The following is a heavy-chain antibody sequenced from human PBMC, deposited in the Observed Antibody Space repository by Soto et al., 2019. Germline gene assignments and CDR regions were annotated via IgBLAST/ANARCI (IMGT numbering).Heavy chain of an antibody. D-gene: IGHD6-19*01. Sequence: LSLTCTVSGGSISSSSYYWGWIRQPPGKGLEWIGSIYYSGSTYYNPSLKSRVTISVDTSKNQFSLKLTSVTAADTALYYCARRYGWLYFDYWGQGSLVTVSS. CDR3: ARRYGWLYFDY. CDR2: IYYSGST. J-gene: IGHJ4*02. CDR1: GGSISSSSYY. V-gene: IGHV4-39*01.